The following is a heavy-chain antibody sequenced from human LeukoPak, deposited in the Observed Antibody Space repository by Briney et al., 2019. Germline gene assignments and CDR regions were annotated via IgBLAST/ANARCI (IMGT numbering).Heavy chain of an antibody. J-gene: IGHJ4*02. CDR1: GGSISSSTYY. CDR2: IYYSGTT. D-gene: IGHD1-26*01. CDR3: ASLQNIVGATPLPDY. V-gene: IGHV4-39*07. Sequence: SETPSLTCTVSGGSISSSTYYWGWIRQPPGKELEWIGTIYYSGTTYYNPSLKSRVTISIDTSTNQFSLKLNSVTTADTAVYYCASLQNIVGATPLPDYWGQGTLVTVSS.